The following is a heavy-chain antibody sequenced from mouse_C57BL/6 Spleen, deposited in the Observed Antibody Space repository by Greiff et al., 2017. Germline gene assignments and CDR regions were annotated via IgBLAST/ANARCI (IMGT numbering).Heavy chain of an antibody. CDR2: IDPADSYT. J-gene: IGHJ2*01. CDR3: ARGGTDGSGYFDY. D-gene: IGHD1-1*01. CDR1: GYTFTDYY. Sequence: VQLQQPGAELVKPGASVKLSCTASGYTFTDYYMHWVKQRPGQGLEWIGVIDPADSYTNYDPKFKGKATLTVDTSSSTAYLQLSSLTSEDAAGDDCARGGTDGSGYFDYWGQGTTRTVSS. V-gene: IGHV1-59*01.